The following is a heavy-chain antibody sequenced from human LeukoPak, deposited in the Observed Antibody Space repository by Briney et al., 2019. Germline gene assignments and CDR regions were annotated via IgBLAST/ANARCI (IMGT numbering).Heavy chain of an antibody. Sequence: SETLSLTCTVSGGSISSYYWSWIRQPPGKGLEWIGYIYYSGSTNYNPSLKSRVTISVDTSKNQFSLKLSSVTAADTAVYYCAREAPSTMIVVHAFDIWGQGTMVTVSS. D-gene: IGHD3-22*01. CDR3: AREAPSTMIVVHAFDI. J-gene: IGHJ3*02. V-gene: IGHV4-59*12. CDR1: GGSISSYY. CDR2: IYYSGST.